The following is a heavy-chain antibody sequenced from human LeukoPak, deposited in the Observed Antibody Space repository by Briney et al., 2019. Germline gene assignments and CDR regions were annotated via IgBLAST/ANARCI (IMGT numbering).Heavy chain of an antibody. V-gene: IGHV3-23*01. CDR2: SGHGGDT. CDR1: GFTFSTYA. CDR3: AKGSPQYYFDY. D-gene: IGHD6-19*01. Sequence: GGSLRLSCAASGFTFSTYAMYWVRQAPGKGLEWVSASGHGGDTYYADSVKGRFTISRDISKNPLYLQMNSLRAEDTAVYYCAKGSPQYYFDYWGQGTLVTVSS. J-gene: IGHJ4*02.